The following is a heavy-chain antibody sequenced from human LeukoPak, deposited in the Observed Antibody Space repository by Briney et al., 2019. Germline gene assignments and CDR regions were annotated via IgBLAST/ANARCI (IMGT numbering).Heavy chain of an antibody. CDR2: ISGSGGST. V-gene: IGHV3-23*01. CDR1: GFTFSSYA. D-gene: IGHD3-10*01. Sequence: GGSLRLSCAASGFTFSSYAMSWVRQAPGKGLERVSAISGSGGSTYYADSVKGRFTISRDNSKNTLYLQMNSLRAEDTAVYYCAKAYPRITMVRGVTIDYWGQGTLVTVSS. CDR3: AKAYPRITMVRGVTIDY. J-gene: IGHJ4*02.